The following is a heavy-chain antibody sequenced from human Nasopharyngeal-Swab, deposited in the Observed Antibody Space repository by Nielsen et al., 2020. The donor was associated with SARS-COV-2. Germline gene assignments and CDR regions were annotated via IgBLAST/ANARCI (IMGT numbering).Heavy chain of an antibody. Sequence: WSRQAPGKGLEGIGSVYYSGSTNYNPSLKRRVTISVDRSKNQFSLKQSSVTAADTAVCYCARWRMAAAGNNWFDPWGQGTPVTVSS. D-gene: IGHD6-13*01. V-gene: IGHV4-39*01. CDR2: VYYSGST. CDR3: ARWRMAAAGNNWFDP. J-gene: IGHJ5*02.